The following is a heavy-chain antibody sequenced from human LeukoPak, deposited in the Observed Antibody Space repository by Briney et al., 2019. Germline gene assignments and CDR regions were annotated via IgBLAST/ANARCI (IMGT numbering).Heavy chain of an antibody. CDR3: ARGDAFDI. Sequence: GGSLRLSCAASGFTVSSNYMSWVRQAPGKGLEWVSVIYSGGSTYYADSVKGRFTISRDNAKNSLYPQMNSLRAEDTAVYYCARGDAFDIWGQGTMVTVSS. CDR1: GFTVSSNY. J-gene: IGHJ3*02. V-gene: IGHV3-66*01. CDR2: IYSGGST.